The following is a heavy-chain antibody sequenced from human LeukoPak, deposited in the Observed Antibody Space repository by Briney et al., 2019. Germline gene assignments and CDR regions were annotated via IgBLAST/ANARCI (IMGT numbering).Heavy chain of an antibody. CDR3: AKSWVTDWYFDL. J-gene: IGHJ2*01. D-gene: IGHD4-23*01. CDR1: GFTFSSYS. Sequence: KPGGSLRLSCAASGFTFSSYSMNWVRQAPGKGLEWVSSISSSSSYIYYADSVKGRFTISRDNAKNSLYLQMNSLRAEDTAVYYYAKSWVTDWYFDLWGRGTLVTVSS. V-gene: IGHV3-21*04. CDR2: ISSSSSYI.